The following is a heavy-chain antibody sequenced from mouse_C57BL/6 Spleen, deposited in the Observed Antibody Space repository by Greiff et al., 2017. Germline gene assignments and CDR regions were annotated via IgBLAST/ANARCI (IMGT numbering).Heavy chain of an antibody. J-gene: IGHJ3*01. Sequence: EVMLVESGGGLVKPGGSLKLSCAASGSTFSDYGMHWVRQAPEKGLEWVAYISSGSSTIYYADTVKGRFTISRDNAKNTLFLQMTSLRSEDTAMYYCAITGPFAYWGQGTLVTVSA. D-gene: IGHD4-1*01. CDR1: GSTFSDYG. CDR2: ISSGSSTI. CDR3: AITGPFAY. V-gene: IGHV5-17*01.